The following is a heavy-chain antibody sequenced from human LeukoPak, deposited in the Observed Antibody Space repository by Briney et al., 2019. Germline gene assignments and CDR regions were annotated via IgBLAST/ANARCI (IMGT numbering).Heavy chain of an antibody. CDR1: GYTFTSYG. CDR2: ISAYNGNT. V-gene: IGHV1-18*01. Sequence: ASVKVSCKASGYTFTSYGISWVRQAPGQGLEWMGWISAYNGNTNYAQKLQGRVTMTTDTSTSTAYMELRSLRSDDTAVYYCARPNWGSGYWYLDLWGRGTLVTVSS. CDR3: ARPNWGSGYWYLDL. J-gene: IGHJ2*01. D-gene: IGHD7-27*01.